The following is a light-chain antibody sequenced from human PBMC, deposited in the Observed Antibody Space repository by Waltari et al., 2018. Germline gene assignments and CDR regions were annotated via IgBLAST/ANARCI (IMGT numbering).Light chain of an antibody. Sequence: EIVLTQSPATLSLSPGERATLPCRASQSVSSYLAWYQHKPGQAPRLLIYDAANRATGIPARFSVSGSGTDFTLTISSLEPEDFAVYYCQLRSNWPPTLGGGTKVEIK. CDR1: QSVSSY. V-gene: IGKV3-11*01. CDR3: QLRSNWPPT. CDR2: DAA. J-gene: IGKJ4*01.